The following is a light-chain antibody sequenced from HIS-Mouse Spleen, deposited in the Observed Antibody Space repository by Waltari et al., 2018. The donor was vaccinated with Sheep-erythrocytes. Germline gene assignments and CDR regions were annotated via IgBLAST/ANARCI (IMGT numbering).Light chain of an antibody. J-gene: IGKJ5*01. CDR3: PPPPRFPIT. CDR2: AAS. CDR1: QGISSW. Sequence: DIQMTQSPSSVSASVGDRVTITCRASQGISSWLAWYQQKPGKAPKLLIYAASSWQRWVPSRFSGSGSGTDFTLTISSLPPSHFSPYSCPPPPRFPITFGQGTRLEIK. V-gene: IGKV1-12*01.